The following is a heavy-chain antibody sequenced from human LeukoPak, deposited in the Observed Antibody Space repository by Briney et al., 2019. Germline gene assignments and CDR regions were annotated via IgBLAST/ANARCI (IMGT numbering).Heavy chain of an antibody. CDR1: GFTFSTYS. D-gene: IGHD6-13*01. V-gene: IGHV3-21*01. Sequence: GGSLRLSCEASGFTFSTYSMNWVRQAPGKGLEWVSFISNSGTYIYYADSVKGRFTISRDNAKNSLFLQMNGLRAEDTAVYYCARTPGIAAALDYWGQGTLVTVSS. CDR2: ISNSGTYI. J-gene: IGHJ4*02. CDR3: ARTPGIAAALDY.